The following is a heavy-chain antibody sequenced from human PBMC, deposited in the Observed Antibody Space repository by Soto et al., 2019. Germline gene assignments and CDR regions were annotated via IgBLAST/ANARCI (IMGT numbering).Heavy chain of an antibody. V-gene: IGHV3-30*18. CDR1: GFTFSSYG. CDR2: ISYDGSNK. D-gene: IGHD3-22*01. J-gene: IGHJ4*02. CDR3: AKDYYDSSGYPYYFDY. Sequence: QVQLVESGGGVVQPGRSLRLSCAASGFTFSSYGMHWVRQAPGKGLEWVAVISYDGSNKYYADSVEGRFTISRDNSKNTLYLQMNSLRAEDTAVYYCAKDYYDSSGYPYYFDYWGQGTLVTVSS.